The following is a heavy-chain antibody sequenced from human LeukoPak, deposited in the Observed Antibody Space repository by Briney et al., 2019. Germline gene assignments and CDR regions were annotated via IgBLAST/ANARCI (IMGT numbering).Heavy chain of an antibody. J-gene: IGHJ6*03. Sequence: SVKVSCKASGGTFSSYAISWVRQAPGQGLEWMGGIIPIFGTANYAQKFQGRVTITADESTSTAYMELSSLRSEDMAVYYCARDVGYYYYYMDVWGKGTTVTVSS. D-gene: IGHD2-15*01. V-gene: IGHV1-69*13. CDR3: ARDVGYYYYYMDV. CDR1: GGTFSSYA. CDR2: IIPIFGTA.